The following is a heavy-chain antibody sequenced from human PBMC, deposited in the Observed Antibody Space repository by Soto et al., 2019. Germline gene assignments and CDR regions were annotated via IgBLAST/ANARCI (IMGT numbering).Heavy chain of an antibody. V-gene: IGHV1-69*02. CDR3: ALMVAATDPFDY. CDR2: IIPILGIA. Sequence: ASVKVSCKASGGTFSSYTISWVRQAPGQGLEWMGRIIPILGIANYAQKFQGRVTITADKSTSTAYMELSSLRSEDTAVYYCALMVAATDPFDYWGQGTLVTVSS. CDR1: GGTFSSYT. D-gene: IGHD2-15*01. J-gene: IGHJ4*02.